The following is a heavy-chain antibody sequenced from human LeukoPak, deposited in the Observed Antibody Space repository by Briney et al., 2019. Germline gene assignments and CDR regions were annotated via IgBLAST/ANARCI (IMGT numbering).Heavy chain of an antibody. CDR1: GGSFSGYY. D-gene: IGHD6-19*01. V-gene: IGHV4-4*07. Sequence: SETLSLTCAVYGGSFSGYYWSWIRQPPGKGLEWIGRIYTSGSTNYNPSLKSRVTMSVDTSKNQFSLKLSSVTAADTAVYYCARESVHKWLDHYFDYWGQGTLVTVSS. J-gene: IGHJ4*02. CDR2: IYTSGST. CDR3: ARESVHKWLDHYFDY.